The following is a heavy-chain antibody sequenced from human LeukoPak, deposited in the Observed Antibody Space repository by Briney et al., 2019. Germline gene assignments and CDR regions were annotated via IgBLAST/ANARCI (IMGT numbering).Heavy chain of an antibody. CDR1: GFTFSSYG. J-gene: IGHJ4*02. Sequence: GGSLRLSCAASGFTFSSYGMHWVRQAPGKGLEWVAVISYDGSNKYYAGSVKGRFTISRDNSKNTLYLQMNSLRAEDTAVYYCAVAGFDYWGQGTLVTVSS. D-gene: IGHD6-19*01. V-gene: IGHV3-30*03. CDR3: AVAGFDY. CDR2: ISYDGSNK.